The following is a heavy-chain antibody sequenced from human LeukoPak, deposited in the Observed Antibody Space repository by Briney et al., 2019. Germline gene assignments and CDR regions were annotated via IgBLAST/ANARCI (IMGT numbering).Heavy chain of an antibody. J-gene: IGHJ5*02. Sequence: SETLSLTCTVSGGSISSSSYYWGWIRQPPGKGLEWIGSIYYSGCTYYNPSLKSRVSISIHTSKNQFSLKLRSVTAADTAVYDCARPVPSRRGWFDPWGQGTLVTVSS. CDR3: ARPVPSRRGWFDP. V-gene: IGHV4-39*01. CDR1: GGSISSSSYY. CDR2: IYYSGCT. D-gene: IGHD1-1*01.